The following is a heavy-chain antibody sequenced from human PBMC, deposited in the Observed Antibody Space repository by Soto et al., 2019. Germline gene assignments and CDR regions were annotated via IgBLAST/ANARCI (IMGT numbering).Heavy chain of an antibody. Sequence: PGGSLRLSWAASGFTFSSYAMSWVRQAPGKGLEWVSAISGSGGSTYYADSVKGRFTISRDNSKNTLYLQMNSLRAEDTAVYYCAKARRLGGQLLFSGIYYFDYWGRRTLVTVSS. CDR2: ISGSGGST. V-gene: IGHV3-23*01. D-gene: IGHD2-21*02. J-gene: IGHJ4*02. CDR3: AKARRLGGQLLFSGIYYFDY. CDR1: GFTFSSYA.